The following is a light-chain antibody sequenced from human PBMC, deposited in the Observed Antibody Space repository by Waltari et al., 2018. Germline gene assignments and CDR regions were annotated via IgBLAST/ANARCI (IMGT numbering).Light chain of an antibody. Sequence: QLLLTQSPSASASLGASVKLTCTLSSGHSNNIIAWLQQQPGKGPRYLMRVNSDGSHSKGDEIPDRFSGSSAGAGSYLTISSGQAEAEADYYCETGGHGTWVFGGGTKLTVL. V-gene: IGLV4-69*01. CDR3: ETGGHGTWV. J-gene: IGLJ3*02. CDR2: VNSDGSH. CDR1: SGHSNNI.